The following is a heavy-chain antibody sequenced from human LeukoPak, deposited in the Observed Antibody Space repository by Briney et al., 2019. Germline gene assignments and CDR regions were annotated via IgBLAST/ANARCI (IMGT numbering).Heavy chain of an antibody. J-gene: IGHJ4*02. Sequence: GGSLRLSCAAAGFTFSNAWMSWVRQAPGKGLEWVGRIKSKTDGGTTDYAAPVKGRFTISRDDSKNTLYLQMNSLKTEDTAVYYCTTGITMVRGVIHLIDYWGQGTLVAVSS. D-gene: IGHD3-10*01. CDR2: IKSKTDGGTT. CDR1: GFTFSNAW. CDR3: TTGITMVRGVIHLIDY. V-gene: IGHV3-15*01.